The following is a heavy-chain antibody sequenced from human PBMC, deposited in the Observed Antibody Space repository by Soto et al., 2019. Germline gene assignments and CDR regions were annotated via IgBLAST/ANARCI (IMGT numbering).Heavy chain of an antibody. CDR2: IIGGSGNT. Sequence: ASVKVSCKASGDTFGSNAMHWVRQAAGQRLEWMGWIIGGSGNTKYSRNFQGRVTITWDTSASTVYMELTSLRSDDTAVYFCARGSGSFFPFFDSWGQGTLVTAPQ. J-gene: IGHJ4*02. V-gene: IGHV1-3*01. D-gene: IGHD1-26*01. CDR1: GDTFGSNA. CDR3: ARGSGSFFPFFDS.